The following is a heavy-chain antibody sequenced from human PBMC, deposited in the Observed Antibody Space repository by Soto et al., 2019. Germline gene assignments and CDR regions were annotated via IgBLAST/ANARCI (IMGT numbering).Heavy chain of an antibody. J-gene: IGHJ6*02. V-gene: IGHV4-31*03. D-gene: IGHD3-10*01. CDR2: IYDSGST. CDR1: GGSISSGGYY. CDR3: ARAGLWFGGDYYYGMDV. Sequence: QVQLQESGPGLVKPSQTLSLTCTVSGGSISSGGYYWSWIRQHPGKGLEWIGYIYDSGSTYYNPSLKSRVTISVDTSKNQFSLKLSSVTAADTAVYYCARAGLWFGGDYYYGMDVWGQGTTVTVSS.